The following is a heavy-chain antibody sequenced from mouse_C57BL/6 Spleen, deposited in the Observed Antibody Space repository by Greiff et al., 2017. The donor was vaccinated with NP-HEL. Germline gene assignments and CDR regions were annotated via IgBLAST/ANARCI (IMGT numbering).Heavy chain of an antibody. Sequence: QVQLQQSGAELVKPGAEVKRGGKGAGETGKGWTRDGGEGRGGQCLEWIGWFYPGSGSIKYNEKFKDKATLTADKSSSTVYMELSRLTSEDSAVYFCARHEGRGYGSSLAWFAYWGQGTLVTVSA. CDR1: GETGKGWT. J-gene: IGHJ3*01. D-gene: IGHD1-1*01. V-gene: IGHV1-62-2*01. CDR3: ARHEGRGYGSSLAWFAY. CDR2: FYPGSGSI.